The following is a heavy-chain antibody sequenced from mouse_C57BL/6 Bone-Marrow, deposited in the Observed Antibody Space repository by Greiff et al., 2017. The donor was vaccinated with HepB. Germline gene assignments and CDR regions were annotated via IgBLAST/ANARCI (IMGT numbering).Heavy chain of an antibody. V-gene: IGHV1-69*01. Sequence: QVQLQQPGAELVMPGASVKLSCKASGYTFTSYWMHWVKQRPGQGLEWIGEIDPSDSYTNYNQKFKGKSTLTVDKSSSTDYMQLSSLTSEDSAVYYCARSGYNNYYAMDYRGQGTSVTVSS. CDR1: GYTFTSYW. CDR2: IDPSDSYT. J-gene: IGHJ4*01. D-gene: IGHD3-1*01. CDR3: ARSGYNNYYAMDY.